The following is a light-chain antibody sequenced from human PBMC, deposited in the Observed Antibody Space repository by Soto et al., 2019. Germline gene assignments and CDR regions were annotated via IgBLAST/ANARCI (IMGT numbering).Light chain of an antibody. J-gene: IGKJ3*01. CDR2: DAS. CDR1: QGINKY. Sequence: DIQMTQSPSSLSASVGDRVTITCRASQGINKYLGWLQQKPGKAPKPLIYDASSLDSGVPSKFSGSRSGTDFTLTISSLQPEDFATYYCQQYNNYPFTFGPGTKVDIK. V-gene: IGKV1-16*02. CDR3: QQYNNYPFT.